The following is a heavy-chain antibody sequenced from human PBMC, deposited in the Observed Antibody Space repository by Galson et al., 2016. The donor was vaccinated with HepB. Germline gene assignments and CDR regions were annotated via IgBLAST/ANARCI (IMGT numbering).Heavy chain of an antibody. J-gene: IGHJ4*02. V-gene: IGHV3-23*01. CDR3: AKGRSGPDS. CDR1: GFTFSTSA. CDR2: ISRTSHST. D-gene: IGHD3-3*01. Sequence: SLRLSCAASGFTFSTSAMSWVRQAPGQGLEWVSAISRTSHSTYYADSVKGRFTISRDNAKNTLFLQMDSLKIDDTAVYYCAKGRSGPDSWGQGTLVTVSS.